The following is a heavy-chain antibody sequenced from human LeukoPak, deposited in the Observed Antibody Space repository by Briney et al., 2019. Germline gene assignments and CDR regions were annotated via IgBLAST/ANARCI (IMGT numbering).Heavy chain of an antibody. CDR3: AKDDASDYDRSPGGDY. V-gene: IGHV3-73*01. CDR2: IRSKANSYAT. Sequence: PGGSLRLSCAASGFTFSGSAMHWVRQASGKGLEWVGRIRSKANSYATAYAASVKGRFTISRDDSKNTAYLQMNSLKTEDTAVYYCAKDDASDYDRSPGGDYWGQGTLVTVSS. CDR1: GFTFSGSA. J-gene: IGHJ4*02. D-gene: IGHD3-22*01.